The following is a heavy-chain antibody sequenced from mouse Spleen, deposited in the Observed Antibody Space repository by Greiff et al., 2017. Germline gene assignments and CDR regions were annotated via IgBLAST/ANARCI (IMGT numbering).Heavy chain of an antibody. CDR1: GFTFSSYG. Sequence: EVKLVESGGDLVKPGGSLKLSCAASGFTFSSYGMSWVRQTPDKRLEWVATISSGGSYTYYPDSVKGRFTISRDNAKNTLYLQMSSLKSEDTAMYYCARHCYDYETLFAYWGQGTLVTVSA. D-gene: IGHD2-4*01. V-gene: IGHV5-6*01. J-gene: IGHJ3*01. CDR2: ISSGGSYT. CDR3: ARHCYDYETLFAY.